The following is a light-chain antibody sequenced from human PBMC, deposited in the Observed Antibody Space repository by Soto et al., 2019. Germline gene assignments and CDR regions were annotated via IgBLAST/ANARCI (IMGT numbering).Light chain of an antibody. Sequence: DIQMTQSPSTLSASVVDRVTITCRARQSIGRFLAWYQHQPGKAPKLLIYDASTLESGVPSRFSGTGSGTEFTFSITSLQPEDFGTYYCQQCYMGWTFGQGTRLEI. J-gene: IGKJ5*01. V-gene: IGKV1-5*01. CDR2: DAS. CDR3: QQCYMGWT. CDR1: QSIGRF.